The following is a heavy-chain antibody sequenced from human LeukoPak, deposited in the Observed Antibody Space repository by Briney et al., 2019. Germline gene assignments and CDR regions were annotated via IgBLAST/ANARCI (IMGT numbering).Heavy chain of an antibody. Sequence: GASVKVSCKASGYTFTSYAMNWVRQAPGQGLEWMGWINTYTGNPTYAQGFTGRFVFSLDTSVSTAYLQISSLKAEDTAVYYCARWDYDSSGYALYYFDYWGQGNLVTVSS. CDR3: ARWDYDSSGYALYYFDY. CDR2: INTYTGNP. J-gene: IGHJ4*02. D-gene: IGHD3-22*01. CDR1: GYTFTSYA. V-gene: IGHV7-4-1*02.